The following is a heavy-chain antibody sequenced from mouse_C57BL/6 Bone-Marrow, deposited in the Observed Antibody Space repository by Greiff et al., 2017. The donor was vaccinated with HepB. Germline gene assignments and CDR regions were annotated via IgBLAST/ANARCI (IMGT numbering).Heavy chain of an antibody. V-gene: IGHV1-69*01. CDR1: GYTFTSYW. D-gene: IGHD2-2*01. Sequence: VQLQQPGAELVMPGASVKLSCKASGYTFTSYWMHWVKQRPGQGLEWIGEIDPSDSYTNYNQKFKGKSTLTVDKSSSTASMQLSSLTSEDSAVYYCARSLGYGYDRDYWGQGTTLTVSS. CDR2: IDPSDSYT. CDR3: ARSLGYGYDRDY. J-gene: IGHJ2*01.